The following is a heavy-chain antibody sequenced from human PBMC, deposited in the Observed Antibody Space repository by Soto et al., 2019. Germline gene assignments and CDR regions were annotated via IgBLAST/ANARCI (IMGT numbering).Heavy chain of an antibody. Sequence: AASVKVSCKASGYTFSSYTISWVRQAPGQGLEWMGRIIPILGIANYAQKFQGRVTITADKSTSTAYMELSSLRSEDTAVYYCACPYDSSGYYLLQHWGQGTLVTVSS. J-gene: IGHJ1*01. D-gene: IGHD3-22*01. CDR2: IIPILGIA. V-gene: IGHV1-69*02. CDR1: GYTFSSYT. CDR3: ACPYDSSGYYLLQH.